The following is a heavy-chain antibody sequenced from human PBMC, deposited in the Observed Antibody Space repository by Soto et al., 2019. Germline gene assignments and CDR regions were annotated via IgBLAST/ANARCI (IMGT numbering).Heavy chain of an antibody. Sequence: QVQLVQSGAEVKKPGASVKVSCKASGYTFTSYGISWVRQAPGQGLEWMGWISAYNGNTNYAQKLQGRVTMTTDTSTSTAYRELRGLRSDDTAVYYCARDYSTVRGVSRHWFVPWGQGTLVTVSS. CDR2: ISAYNGNT. CDR1: GYTFTSYG. CDR3: ARDYSTVRGVSRHWFVP. D-gene: IGHD3-10*01. J-gene: IGHJ5*02. V-gene: IGHV1-18*01.